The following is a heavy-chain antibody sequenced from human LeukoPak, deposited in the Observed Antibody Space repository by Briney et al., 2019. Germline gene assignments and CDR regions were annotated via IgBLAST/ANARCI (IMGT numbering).Heavy chain of an antibody. CDR1: GFTFSSYS. V-gene: IGHV3-48*02. Sequence: GGSLRLSCAASGFTFSSYSMNWVRQAPGKGLEWVSYISSSSSTIYYADSVKGRFTISRDNAKNSLYLQMNSLRDEDTAVYYCARQLQSPPWSGYYSDYWGQGTLVTVSS. CDR3: ARQLQSPPWSGYYSDY. D-gene: IGHD3-3*01. J-gene: IGHJ4*02. CDR2: ISSSSSTI.